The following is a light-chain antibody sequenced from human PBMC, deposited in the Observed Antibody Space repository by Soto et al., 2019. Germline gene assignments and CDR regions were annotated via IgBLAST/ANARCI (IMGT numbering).Light chain of an antibody. CDR2: DAS. Sequence: EIVLTQSPAPLSLSPGARATLSCRASQSVRSYLAWYQQKPGQAPRLRIYDASNRATGIPARFSGSGSGTDFTLTISSLEPEDFAVYYGQQRNNWLWTFGQGTKVESK. CDR1: QSVRSY. CDR3: QQRNNWLWT. V-gene: IGKV3-11*01. J-gene: IGKJ1*01.